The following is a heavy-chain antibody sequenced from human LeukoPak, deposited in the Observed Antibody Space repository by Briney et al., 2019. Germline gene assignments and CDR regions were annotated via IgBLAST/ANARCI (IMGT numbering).Heavy chain of an antibody. CDR2: IYPGDSDT. CDR1: GYSFTSYW. D-gene: IGHD3-9*01. J-gene: IGHJ4*02. V-gene: IGHV5-51*01. CDR3: ARLFNGGFDWFWSFDY. Sequence: GEPLKISCKGSGYSFTSYWIGWVRRMPGKGLEWMGIIYPGDSDTRYSPSFQGQVTISADKSIRTAYLQWSSLKASDTATYYCARLFNGGFDWFWSFDYWGQGTLVTVSS.